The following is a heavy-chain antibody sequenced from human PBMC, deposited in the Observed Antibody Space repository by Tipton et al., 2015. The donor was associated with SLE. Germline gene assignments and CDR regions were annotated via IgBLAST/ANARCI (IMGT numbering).Heavy chain of an antibody. Sequence: AGLVKPSETLSLTCEVYGGSFSDFCWTWIRQSPGKGLEWIGKIDHSGKTEYNPSLKSRVTISVDTSKSQFSLKLWSVIAADTAVYYCAGGVGTWLPHALVLAAGEFDHWSQGTLVTVSP. J-gene: IGHJ4*02. CDR3: AGGVGTWLPHALVLAAGEFDH. CDR2: IDHSGKT. D-gene: IGHD5-12*01. V-gene: IGHV4-34*01. CDR1: GGSFSDFC.